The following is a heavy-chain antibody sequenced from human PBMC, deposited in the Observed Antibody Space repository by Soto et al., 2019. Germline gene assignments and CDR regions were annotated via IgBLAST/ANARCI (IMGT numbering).Heavy chain of an antibody. CDR2: ISVTGVNT. CDR1: GFTFTTHA. Sequence: EVQLLESGGNLVQPGGSLRLSCAASGFTFTTHAMGWVRQAPGKRLEWVSCISVTGVNTYYADSVKGRFTISRDNSKNTLYLQMNSLRAEDTAVYYCAKVYGGNYVGHFDYWGQGTLVTVSS. J-gene: IGHJ4*02. D-gene: IGHD2-21*02. CDR3: AKVYGGNYVGHFDY. V-gene: IGHV3-23*01.